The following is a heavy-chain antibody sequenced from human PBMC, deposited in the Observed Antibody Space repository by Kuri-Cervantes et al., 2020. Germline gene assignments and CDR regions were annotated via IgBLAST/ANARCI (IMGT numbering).Heavy chain of an antibody. J-gene: IGHJ6*03. D-gene: IGHD3-3*01. Sequence: GESLKISCAASGFTFSSYAMHWVRQAPGKGLEWVAVISYDGSNKYYADSVKGRFTISRDNSKNTLYLQMNSLRAEDTAVYYCARDRFWEYYYYYMDVWGKGTTVTVSS. CDR3: ARDRFWEYYYYYMDV. CDR1: GFTFSSYA. V-gene: IGHV3-30-3*01. CDR2: ISYDGSNK.